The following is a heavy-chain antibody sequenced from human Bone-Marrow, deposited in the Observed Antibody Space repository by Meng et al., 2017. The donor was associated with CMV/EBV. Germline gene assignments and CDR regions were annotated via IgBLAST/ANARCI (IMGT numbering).Heavy chain of an antibody. CDR2: IRGNGDIT. CDR3: AKAEEPSQLIESYLDY. J-gene: IGHJ4*02. D-gene: IGHD1-1*01. Sequence: GGSLRLSCAASGFSINDYAMTWVRQAPGKGLEWVSAIRGNGDITHYADSVRGRSTISRDNSKNTLYLQMHSLRAEDTAVYYCAKAEEPSQLIESYLDYWGQGTLVTVSS. V-gene: IGHV3-23*01. CDR1: GFSINDYA.